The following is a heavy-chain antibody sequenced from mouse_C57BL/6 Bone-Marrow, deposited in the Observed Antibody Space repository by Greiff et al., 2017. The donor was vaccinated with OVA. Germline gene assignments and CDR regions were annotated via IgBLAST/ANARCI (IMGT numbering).Heavy chain of an antibody. CDR2: IRSKSNNYAT. CDR1: GFSFNTYA. CDR3: VRHSNYFYAMDY. D-gene: IGHD2-5*01. V-gene: IGHV10-1*01. Sequence: EVQLVEYGGGLVQPKGSLKLSCAASGFSFNTYAMNWVRQAPGKGLEWVARIRSKSNNYATYYADSVKDRFTISRDDSESMLYLQMNNLKTEDTAMYYCVRHSNYFYAMDYWGQGTSVTVSS. J-gene: IGHJ4*01.